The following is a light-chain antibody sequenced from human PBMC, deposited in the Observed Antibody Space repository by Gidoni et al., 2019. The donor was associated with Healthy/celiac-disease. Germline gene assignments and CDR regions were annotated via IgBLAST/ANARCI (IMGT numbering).Light chain of an antibody. Sequence: IQLIQSPSSLSASVGDRVTITCRASQGISSYLAWYQQKPGKAPKLLIYAASTLQSGVPSRFSGSGSGTDFTLTISSLQPEDFATYYCQQPNSYPITFGQGTRLEIK. V-gene: IGKV1-9*01. CDR1: QGISSY. CDR3: QQPNSYPIT. J-gene: IGKJ5*01. CDR2: AAS.